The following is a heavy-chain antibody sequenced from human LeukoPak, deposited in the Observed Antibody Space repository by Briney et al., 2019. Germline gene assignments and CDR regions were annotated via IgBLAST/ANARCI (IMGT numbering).Heavy chain of an antibody. D-gene: IGHD3-9*01. CDR3: ARGANYDILTGYSENYYFDY. V-gene: IGHV3-74*01. CDR2: INSDGSST. J-gene: IGHJ4*02. Sequence: TGGSLRLPCAASGFTFSSYWMHWVRQAPGKGLVWVSRINSDGSSTSYADSVKGRFTISRDNAKNTLYLQMNSLRAEDTAVYYCARGANYDILTGYSENYYFDYWGQGTLVTVSS. CDR1: GFTFSSYW.